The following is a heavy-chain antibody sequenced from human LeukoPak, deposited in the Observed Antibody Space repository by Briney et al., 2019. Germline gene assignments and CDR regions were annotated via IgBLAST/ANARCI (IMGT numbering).Heavy chain of an antibody. Sequence: GGSLRLSCAASGFTFSSYGMHWVRQAPGKGLEWVAVISYDGSNKYYADSVKGRFTISRDNSKNTLYLQMNSLRAEDTAVYYCATKVPLYSSGWSPPFDYWGQGTLVTVSS. CDR2: ISYDGSNK. CDR3: ATKVPLYSSGWSPPFDY. V-gene: IGHV3-30*03. D-gene: IGHD6-19*01. J-gene: IGHJ4*02. CDR1: GFTFSSYG.